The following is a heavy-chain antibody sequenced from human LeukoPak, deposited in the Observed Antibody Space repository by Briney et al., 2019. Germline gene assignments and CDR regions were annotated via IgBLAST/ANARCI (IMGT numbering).Heavy chain of an antibody. V-gene: IGHV1-2*02. CDR2: INPNSGGT. CDR3: ARDLRGYSYGWFDY. CDR1: GYTFTGYY. Sequence: ASVKVSCKASGYTFTGYYMHWVRQAPGQGLEWMGWINPNSGGTNYAQKFQGRVTMTRDTSISTAYMELRSLRSDDTAVYYCARDLRGYSYGWFDYWGQGTLVTVSS. D-gene: IGHD5-18*01. J-gene: IGHJ4*02.